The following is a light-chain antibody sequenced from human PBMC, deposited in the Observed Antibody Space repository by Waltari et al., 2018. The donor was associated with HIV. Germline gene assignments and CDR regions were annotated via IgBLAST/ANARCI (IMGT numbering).Light chain of an antibody. CDR3: SSYAGSNNRWV. J-gene: IGLJ3*02. V-gene: IGLV2-8*01. CDR2: EVS. Sequence: QSALTQPPSASGSPGHSVTLPCPGTRRDVGGYTYVSRYHPPPDKAPKLMSYEVSKRPSGVPDLFSGSKSGSTASLTVSWLQAEDEADYYCSSYAGSNNRWVFGGGTKLTAL. CDR1: RRDVGGYTY.